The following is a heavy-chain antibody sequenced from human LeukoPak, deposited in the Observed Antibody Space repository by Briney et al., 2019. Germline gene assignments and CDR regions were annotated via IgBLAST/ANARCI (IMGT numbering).Heavy chain of an antibody. CDR2: IFYSGNT. CDR3: ARHTRDPEYYFDY. Sequence: PSETLSLTCTVSGGSISSVSYYWGWIRQPPGEGLGWIGNIFYSGNTFYNPSLKSRVTMSADTSKNHFSLKLTSVTAADTAVYYCARHTRDPEYYFDYWGQGTLVTVSS. V-gene: IGHV4-39*01. J-gene: IGHJ4*02. CDR1: GGSISSVSYY. D-gene: IGHD3-3*01.